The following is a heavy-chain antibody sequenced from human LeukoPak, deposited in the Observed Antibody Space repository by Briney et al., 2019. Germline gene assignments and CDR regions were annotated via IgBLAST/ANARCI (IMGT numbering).Heavy chain of an antibody. CDR2: INSGSSYI. Sequence: SGGSLRLSCALSGFTLSRYSMNCVPEAPGQGGGRGSFINSGSSYICYANSVKGRFTISTDNDKNSLYLQMNSLRAEDTAVYYCARTKGGYVVYWGQGTLVTVSS. CDR1: GFTLSRYS. D-gene: IGHD5-12*01. CDR3: ARTKGGYVVY. J-gene: IGHJ4*02. V-gene: IGHV3-21*05.